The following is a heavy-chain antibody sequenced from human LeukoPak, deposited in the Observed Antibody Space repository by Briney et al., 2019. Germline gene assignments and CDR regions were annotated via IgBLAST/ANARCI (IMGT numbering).Heavy chain of an antibody. Sequence: GSLRLSCAASGLTFSDYNMNWVRQAPGKGLEWVSSISTSSSYIYYADSVKGRYTISRDNAKNSLYLQMNSLTAEDTAVYYCARGYGDFLDYWGQGTLVTVSS. J-gene: IGHJ4*02. CDR2: ISTSSSYI. D-gene: IGHD4-17*01. V-gene: IGHV3-21*01. CDR1: GLTFSDYN. CDR3: ARGYGDFLDY.